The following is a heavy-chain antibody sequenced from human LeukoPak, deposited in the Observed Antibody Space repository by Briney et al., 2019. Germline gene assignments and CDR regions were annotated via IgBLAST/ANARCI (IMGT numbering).Heavy chain of an antibody. CDR1: GFTVSSTY. Sequence: TGGSLRLSCAVSGFTVSSTYMRWVRQAPGKGLEWVSVLYSGGNTYYADSVKGRFTISRDNSKNTRDLRMDSLRAEDTAVYFWARDIPELVIPWGEGTLVSVSS. CDR3: ARDIPELVIP. D-gene: IGHD1-1*01. V-gene: IGHV3-66*01. J-gene: IGHJ5*02. CDR2: LYSGGNT.